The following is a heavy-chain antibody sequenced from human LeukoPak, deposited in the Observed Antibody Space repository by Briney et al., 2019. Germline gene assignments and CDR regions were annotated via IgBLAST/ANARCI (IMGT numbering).Heavy chain of an antibody. D-gene: IGHD6-13*01. CDR1: GYSFTRNW. CDR3: ARHGAITAAGTGFDY. CDR2: IYPGDSDT. V-gene: IGHV5-51*01. Sequence: GDSLKISCKRSGYSFTRNWIGWVRQMHGKGLEWMEIIYPGDSDTRYSPSFQGQVTISADKSISTAYLQWSSLKASDTATYYCARHGAITAAGTGFDYWGQGTLVTVST. J-gene: IGHJ4*02.